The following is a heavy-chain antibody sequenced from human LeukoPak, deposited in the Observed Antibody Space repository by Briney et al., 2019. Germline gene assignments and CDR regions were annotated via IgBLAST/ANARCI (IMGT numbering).Heavy chain of an antibody. CDR2: INPNSGGT. CDR3: ARSSSSSVGMDV. CDR1: GYTFTSYY. V-gene: IGHV1-2*04. D-gene: IGHD6-6*01. J-gene: IGHJ6*02. Sequence: GASVKVSCKASGYTFTSYYMHWVRQAPGQGLEWMGWINPNSGGTNYAQKFQGWVTMTRDTSISTAYMELSRLRSDDTAVYYCARSSSSSVGMDVWGQGTTVTVSS.